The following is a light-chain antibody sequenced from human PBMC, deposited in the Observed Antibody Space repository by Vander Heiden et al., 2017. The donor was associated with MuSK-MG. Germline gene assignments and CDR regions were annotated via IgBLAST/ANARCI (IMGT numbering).Light chain of an antibody. V-gene: IGLV1-47*02. J-gene: IGLJ2*01. CDR2: SNN. CDR3: AAWDDSLNGWV. Sequence: QSVLTQPPLASGTPGQRVTISCSGSSYNIGSNYVYWYQQLPGTAPKLLIYSNNQRPSGVPDRFSGSKSGTSASLAISGLRSEDEADYYCAAWDDSLNGWVFGGGTKLTVL. CDR1: SYNIGSNY.